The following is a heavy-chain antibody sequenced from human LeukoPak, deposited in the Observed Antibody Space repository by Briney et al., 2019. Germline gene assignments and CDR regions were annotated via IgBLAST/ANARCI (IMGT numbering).Heavy chain of an antibody. D-gene: IGHD4-11*01. CDR3: ARGLSNIDY. V-gene: IGHV1-2*06. CDR1: GGTFSSYA. CDR2: INPNSGGT. J-gene: IGHJ4*02. Sequence: ASVKVSCKASGGTFSSYAISWVRQAAGQGLEWMGRINPNSGGTNYAQKFQGRVTMTRDTSISTAYMELSRLRSDDTAVYYCARGLSNIDYWGQGTLVTVSS.